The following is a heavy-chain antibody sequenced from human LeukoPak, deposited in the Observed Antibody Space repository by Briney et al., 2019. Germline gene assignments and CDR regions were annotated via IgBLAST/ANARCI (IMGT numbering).Heavy chain of an antibody. CDR1: GFTFSSYG. Sequence: GGSLRLSCAASGFTFSSYGMHWVRQAPGKGLEWVAFIRYDGSNKYYADSVKGRFTISRDNSKNTLYLQMNSLRADDTAMYYCVKDSSWMGEFFFDYWGQGTLVTVSS. CDR2: IRYDGSNK. CDR3: VKDSSWMGEFFFDY. V-gene: IGHV3-30*02. J-gene: IGHJ4*02. D-gene: IGHD5-12*01.